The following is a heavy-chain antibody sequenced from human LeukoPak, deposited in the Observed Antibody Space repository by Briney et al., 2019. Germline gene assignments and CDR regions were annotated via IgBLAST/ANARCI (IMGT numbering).Heavy chain of an antibody. CDR1: GFTFSSYG. Sequence: GGSLRLSCAASGFTFSSYGMHWVRQAPGKGLEWVAFIRYDGSNKYYADSVKGRSTISRDNSKNTLYLQMNSLRAEDTAVYYCAKDHPMVRGVIDYWGQGTLVTVSS. D-gene: IGHD3-10*01. J-gene: IGHJ4*02. CDR3: AKDHPMVRGVIDY. CDR2: IRYDGSNK. V-gene: IGHV3-30*02.